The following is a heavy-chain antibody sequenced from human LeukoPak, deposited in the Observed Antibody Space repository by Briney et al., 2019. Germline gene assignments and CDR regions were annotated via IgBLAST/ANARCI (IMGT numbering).Heavy chain of an antibody. CDR2: IKGDGSEK. V-gene: IGHV3-7*04. D-gene: IGHD6-13*01. Sequence: GGSLRLSCAASGFTFSNSWMSWVRQAPGKGLEWVASIKGDGSEKYYVDSVKGRFAISRDNAKNSLYLQMNSLRGEDTAVYYCAREGIAAAGDHWGQGTLVTVSS. CDR3: AREGIAAAGDH. J-gene: IGHJ4*02. CDR1: GFTFSNSW.